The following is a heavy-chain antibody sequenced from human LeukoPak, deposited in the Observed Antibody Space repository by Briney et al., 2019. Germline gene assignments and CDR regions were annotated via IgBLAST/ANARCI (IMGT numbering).Heavy chain of an antibody. CDR1: GYTFTGYY. CDR2: INPNSGGT. Sequence: GASVKVSCKASGYTFTGYYMHWVRQAPGQGLEWMGWINPNSGGTDYAQKFQGRVTMTRDTSISTAYMELSRLRSDDTAMYYCATYSSSWYYFDYWGQGTLVTVSS. D-gene: IGHD6-13*01. CDR3: ATYSSSWYYFDY. J-gene: IGHJ4*02. V-gene: IGHV1-2*02.